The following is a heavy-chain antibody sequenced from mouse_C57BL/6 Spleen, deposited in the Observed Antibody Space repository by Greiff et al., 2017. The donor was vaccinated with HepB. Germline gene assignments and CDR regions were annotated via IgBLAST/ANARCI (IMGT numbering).Heavy chain of an antibody. Sequence: QLQQPGAELVMPGASVKLSCKASGYTFTSYWMHWVKQRPGQGLEWIGEIDPSDSYTNYNQKFKGKSTLTVDKSSSTAYMQLSSLTSEDSAVYYCERWDGTRAMDYWGQGTSVTVSS. CDR1: GYTFTSYW. CDR3: ERWDGTRAMDY. D-gene: IGHD4-1*01. CDR2: IDPSDSYT. J-gene: IGHJ4*01. V-gene: IGHV1-69*01.